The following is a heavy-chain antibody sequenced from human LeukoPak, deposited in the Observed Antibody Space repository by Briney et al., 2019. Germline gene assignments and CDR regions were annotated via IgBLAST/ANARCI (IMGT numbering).Heavy chain of an antibody. D-gene: IGHD2-2*01. Sequence: PGGSLRLSCAASGFTFSSYAMHWVRQAPGKGLEWVAVISYDGSNKYYAASVKGRFTISRDNSKNTLYLQMNSLRAEDTAVYYCASAVVPAAIGGFDPWGQGTLVTVSS. CDR3: ASAVVPAAIGGFDP. CDR2: ISYDGSNK. J-gene: IGHJ5*02. CDR1: GFTFSSYA. V-gene: IGHV3-30-3*01.